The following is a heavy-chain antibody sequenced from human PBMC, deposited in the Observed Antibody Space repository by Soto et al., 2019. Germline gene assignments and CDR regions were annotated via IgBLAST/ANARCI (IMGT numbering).Heavy chain of an antibody. Sequence: KLSETLSLTCAVYGGSFSGYYWSWIRQPPGKGLEWIGEINHSGSTNYNPSLKSRVTISVDTSKNQFSLKLSSVTAADTAVYYCAFKGCSGGSCYSVDYWGQGTLVTVSS. J-gene: IGHJ4*02. CDR1: GGSFSGYY. CDR2: INHSGST. CDR3: AFKGCSGGSCYSVDY. V-gene: IGHV4-34*01. D-gene: IGHD2-15*01.